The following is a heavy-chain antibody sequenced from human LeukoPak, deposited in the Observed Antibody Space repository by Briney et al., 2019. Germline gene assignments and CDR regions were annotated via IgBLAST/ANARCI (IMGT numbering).Heavy chain of an antibody. D-gene: IGHD5-18*01. V-gene: IGHV3-33*01. CDR3: ARETEGVTAYFDY. CDR2: IWYDGSNK. CDR1: GFTFSSYG. Sequence: GGSLRLSCAASGFTFSSYGMHWVRQAPGKGLEWVAVIWYDGSNKYYGDSVKGRFTISRDNSKNTLYLQMNSLRAEDTAVYYCARETEGVTAYFDYWGQGTLVTVSS. J-gene: IGHJ4*02.